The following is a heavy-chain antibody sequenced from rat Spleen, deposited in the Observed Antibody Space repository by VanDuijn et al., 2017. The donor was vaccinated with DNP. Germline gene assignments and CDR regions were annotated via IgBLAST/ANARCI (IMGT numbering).Heavy chain of an antibody. CDR1: GFTFSDYY. J-gene: IGHJ2*01. CDR3: AIYFYSGDNWFGY. Sequence: EVQLVESGGDLVQPGRSLTLSCAASGFTFSDYYMAWVRQTPTEGLAWVAYIGYDGDSNYNGDSVQGRFTISRDNAKSTLYLQMNSLRSEDMATYYCAIYFYSGDNWFGYWGQGVMVTVSS. CDR2: IGYDGDSN. D-gene: IGHD1-1*01. V-gene: IGHV5-20*01.